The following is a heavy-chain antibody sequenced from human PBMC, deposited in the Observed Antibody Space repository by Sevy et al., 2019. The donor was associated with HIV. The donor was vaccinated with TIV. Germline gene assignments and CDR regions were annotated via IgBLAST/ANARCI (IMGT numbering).Heavy chain of an antibody. CDR3: ARAIAPTVVAATPFFFGWFDP. D-gene: IGHD2-15*01. V-gene: IGHV4-59*01. Sequence: SETLSLTCTVSGGSISSYYWSWIRQPPGKGLEWIGDIYYSGSTNYNPSLKSRVTISVDTSKNQFSLKLSSVTAADTAVYDCARAIAPTVVAATPFFFGWFDPWGQGTLVTVSS. J-gene: IGHJ5*02. CDR2: IYYSGST. CDR1: GGSISSYY.